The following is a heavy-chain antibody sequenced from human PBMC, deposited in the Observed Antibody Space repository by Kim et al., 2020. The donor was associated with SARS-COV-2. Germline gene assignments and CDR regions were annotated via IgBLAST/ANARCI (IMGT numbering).Heavy chain of an antibody. CDR1: RFTFSSYD. J-gene: IGHJ4*02. V-gene: IGHV3-21*01. CDR3: ARDLKAIRAC. CDR2: ISGSGGDI. Sequence: GGSLRLSCAASRFTFSSYDMNWVRQAPGKGLEGVSSISGSGGDIYYADSVKGRFTISRDNAKNSVYLQMNSLRTEDTAGYYCARDLKAIRACWGKGTRVT.